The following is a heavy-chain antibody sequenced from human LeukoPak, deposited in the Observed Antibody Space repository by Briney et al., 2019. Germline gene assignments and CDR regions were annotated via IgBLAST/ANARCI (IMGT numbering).Heavy chain of an antibody. CDR2: IYYSGSP. V-gene: IGHV4-39*01. CDR3: ARLYSPTNWFDP. Sequence: SETLSLPCTVSGGPISSSSYYCGWIRQPPGKRLEWIGSIYYSGSPYYNPSLKSRVTISVDTPKDQFTLKLSSVTAADTAVYYCARLYSPTNWFDPWGQGTLVTVSS. J-gene: IGHJ5*02. CDR1: GGPISSSSYY. D-gene: IGHD4-11*01.